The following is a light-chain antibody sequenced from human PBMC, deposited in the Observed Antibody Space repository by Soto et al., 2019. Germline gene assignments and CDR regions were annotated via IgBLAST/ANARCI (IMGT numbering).Light chain of an antibody. CDR3: QQYGRSRIT. V-gene: IGKV3-20*01. CDR2: GAS. Sequence: EIVLTQSPGTLSLSPGERATLSCRASQSVSSSYLAWYQQKPGQAPRLLIYGASSRATGIPDRFSGSGSGTDFTLTISRREPEDFAVYYCQQYGRSRITFGRGTRLEIK. J-gene: IGKJ5*01. CDR1: QSVSSSY.